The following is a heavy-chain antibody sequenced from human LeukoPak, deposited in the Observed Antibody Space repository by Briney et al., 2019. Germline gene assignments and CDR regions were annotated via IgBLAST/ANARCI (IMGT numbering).Heavy chain of an antibody. V-gene: IGHV3-30*02. CDR3: ARDRSSTWSLDY. D-gene: IGHD6-13*01. J-gene: IGHJ4*02. CDR1: GFTFSSYG. Sequence: PGGSLRLSCAASGFTFSSYGMHWVRQAPGKGLEWVAFIRYDGSNKYYADSVKGRFTISRGNSKNSLYLQMNSLRADDTAVYYCARDRSSTWSLDYWGQGTLVTVSS. CDR2: IRYDGSNK.